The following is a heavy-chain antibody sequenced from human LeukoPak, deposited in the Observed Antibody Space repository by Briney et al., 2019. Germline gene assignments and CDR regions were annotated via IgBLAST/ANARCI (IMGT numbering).Heavy chain of an antibody. CDR1: GYSISSGYY. CDR3: ARDLWVTAGGFDY. J-gene: IGHJ4*02. D-gene: IGHD2-21*02. CDR2: IYHSGST. V-gene: IGHV4-38-2*02. Sequence: SETLSLTCTVSGYSISSGYYWGWIRQPPGKGLEWIGSIYHSGSTYYNPSLKSRVTISVDTSKNQFSLKLSSVTAADTAVYYCARDLWVTAGGFDYWGQGTLVTVSS.